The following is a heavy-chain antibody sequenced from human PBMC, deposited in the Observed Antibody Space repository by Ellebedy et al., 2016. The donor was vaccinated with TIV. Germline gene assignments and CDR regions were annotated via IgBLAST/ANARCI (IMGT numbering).Heavy chain of an antibody. CDR3: ARVRVAARSGYFDL. CDR2: ISGSGGRT. J-gene: IGHJ2*01. CDR1: GLTFNIYV. V-gene: IGHV3-23*01. Sequence: GESLKISCAASGLTFNIYVMNWVRQAPGKGLEWVSTISGSGGRTHYADSVKGRFTISRDNSKNTVYLQMNSLRAEDTAVYYCARVRVAARSGYFDLWGRGTLVTVSS. D-gene: IGHD6-6*01.